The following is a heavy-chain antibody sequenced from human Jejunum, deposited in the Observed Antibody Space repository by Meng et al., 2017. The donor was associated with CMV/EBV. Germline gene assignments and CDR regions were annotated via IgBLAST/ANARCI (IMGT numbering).Heavy chain of an antibody. V-gene: IGHV3-7*04. Sequence: SSAASGFNFKDYWMDWVRQAPGRGLEWVANIRYDGGERYYVNSVEGRFFIYRDNARNTLYLQMNSLRGDDSAIYYCTRALDYWGQGTPVTVSS. CDR3: TRALDY. CDR2: IRYDGGER. CDR1: GFNFKDYW. J-gene: IGHJ4*02.